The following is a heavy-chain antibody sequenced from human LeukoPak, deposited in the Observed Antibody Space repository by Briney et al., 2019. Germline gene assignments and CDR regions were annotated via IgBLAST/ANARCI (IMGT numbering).Heavy chain of an antibody. V-gene: IGHV1-18*01. Sequence: GASVKVSCKASGYTFTSYGISWVRQAPGQGLEWTGWISAYNGNTNYAQKLQGRVTMTTDTSTSTAYMELRSLRSDDTAVYYCAKGVVAATNAAYYGMDVWGQGTTVTVSS. J-gene: IGHJ6*02. CDR3: AKGVVAATNAAYYGMDV. CDR2: ISAYNGNT. CDR1: GYTFTSYG. D-gene: IGHD2-15*01.